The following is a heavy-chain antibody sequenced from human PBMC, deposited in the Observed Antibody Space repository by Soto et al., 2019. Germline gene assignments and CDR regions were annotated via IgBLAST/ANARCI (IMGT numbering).Heavy chain of an antibody. V-gene: IGHV1-2*02. J-gene: IGHJ6*02. D-gene: IGHD2-2*01. Sequence: ASVKVSCKASGYTFTSYDINWVRQAPGQGLEWMGWMNPNSGDTNYAQKFQGRVTMTRDTSISTAYMELSRLRSDDTAVYYCARDGTNCSSTSCYSSRYGMDVWGQGTTVTVSS. CDR2: MNPNSGDT. CDR1: GYTFTSYD. CDR3: ARDGTNCSSTSCYSSRYGMDV.